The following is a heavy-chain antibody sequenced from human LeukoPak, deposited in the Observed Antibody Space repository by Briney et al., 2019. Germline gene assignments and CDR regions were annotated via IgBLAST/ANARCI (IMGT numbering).Heavy chain of an antibody. CDR3: ASCGNSTAQLDY. D-gene: IGHD4-23*01. J-gene: IGHJ4*02. CDR2: IIPIFGTA. V-gene: IGHV1-69*05. Sequence: ASVKVSCKASGGTFSSYAISWVRQAPGQGLEWMGGIIPIFGTANYAQKFQGRVTITTDESTSTAYMELSSLRSEDTAVYYCASCGNSTAQLDYWGQGTLVTVSS. CDR1: GGTFSSYA.